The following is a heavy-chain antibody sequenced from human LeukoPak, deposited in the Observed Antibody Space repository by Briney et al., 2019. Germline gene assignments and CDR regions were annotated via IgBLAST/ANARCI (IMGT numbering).Heavy chain of an antibody. CDR2: INPNSGGT. D-gene: IGHD3-10*01. Sequence: ASVKVSCKASGYTFTGYYMHWVRQAPGQGLEWMGWINPNSGGTNYAQKFQGRVTMTRDTSISTAYMELSRLRSDDTAVYYCARAVLWFGESPIDYWGQGTLLTVSS. J-gene: IGHJ4*02. V-gene: IGHV1-2*02. CDR3: ARAVLWFGESPIDY. CDR1: GYTFTGYY.